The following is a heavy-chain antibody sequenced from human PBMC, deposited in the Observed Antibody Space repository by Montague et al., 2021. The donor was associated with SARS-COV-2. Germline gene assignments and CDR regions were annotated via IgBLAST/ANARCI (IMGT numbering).Heavy chain of an antibody. J-gene: IGHJ5*02. CDR1: GGSINNTSYY. CDR3: ARLTTSGSIA. D-gene: IGHD6-19*01. Sequence: SETLSLTSTVSGGSINNTSYYWGWIRQPPGKGLEWIGSIFYRGNTHYNASLKSRVTVFVDTSKNQFSLNLTSVTAADTALYYCARLTTSGSIAWGQGTLVTVSS. V-gene: IGHV4-39*01. CDR2: IFYRGNT.